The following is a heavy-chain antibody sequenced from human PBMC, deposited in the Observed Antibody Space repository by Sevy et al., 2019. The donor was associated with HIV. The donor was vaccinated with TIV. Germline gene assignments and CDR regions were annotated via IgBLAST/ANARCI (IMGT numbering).Heavy chain of an antibody. CDR2: FDPEDGET. CDR1: GYTLSQIS. Sequence: ASVKVSCKVSGYTLSQISMHWVRQAPGKGLEWMGSFDPEDGETIYAQKFQARVTITEDTSTDTAYMELSSLRSEDTAVYYCARVIGSSGYNDAFDIWGQGTMVTVSS. J-gene: IGHJ3*02. V-gene: IGHV1-24*01. CDR3: ARVIGSSGYNDAFDI. D-gene: IGHD3-22*01.